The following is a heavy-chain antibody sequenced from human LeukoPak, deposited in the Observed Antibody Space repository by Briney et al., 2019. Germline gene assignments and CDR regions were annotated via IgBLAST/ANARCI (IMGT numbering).Heavy chain of an antibody. J-gene: IGHJ4*02. CDR2: INSDGINT. CDR3: AKDSTHYRVWDDYDSAGLTY. V-gene: IGHV3-74*01. CDR1: GFTFSNYW. Sequence: GGSLRLSCAASGFTFSNYWMHWVRQAPGKGLVWVSRINSDGINTSYADSVKGRFTISRDNAKNTLNLQMNSLRAEDTAVYYCAKDSTHYRVWDDYDSAGLTYWGQGTLVTVSS. D-gene: IGHD3-22*01.